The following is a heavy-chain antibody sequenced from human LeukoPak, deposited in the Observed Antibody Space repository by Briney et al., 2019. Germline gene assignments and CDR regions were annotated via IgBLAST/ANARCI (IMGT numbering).Heavy chain of an antibody. V-gene: IGHV2-5*01. Sequence: ESGPTLVKPTQTLTLTCTFSGFSLSTSGIAVASIRQPPGKALEWLAVHYWNNDKSYSPSLQKRLTITNDTSKNQVVLTMTDMDPVDTATYFCAHKGRGSGSYTMWGQGTLVTVSS. CDR2: HYWNNDK. CDR1: GFSLSTSGIA. J-gene: IGHJ4*02. D-gene: IGHD3-10*01. CDR3: AHKGRGSGSYTM.